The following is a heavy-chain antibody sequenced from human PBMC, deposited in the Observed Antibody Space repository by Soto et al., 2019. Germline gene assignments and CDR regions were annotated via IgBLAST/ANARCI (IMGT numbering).Heavy chain of an antibody. CDR1: GGSISTYY. Sequence: SETLSLTCTVSGGSISTYYWTWIRQPPGKGLEWIGYIYYSGSTNYNPSLKSRVTISVDTSKKEFSLKMSSVTAADTAVYYCAIGSNFYDSRGYLEYWGQGALVTVSS. V-gene: IGHV4-59*01. CDR3: AIGSNFYDSRGYLEY. CDR2: IYYSGST. D-gene: IGHD3-22*01. J-gene: IGHJ4*02.